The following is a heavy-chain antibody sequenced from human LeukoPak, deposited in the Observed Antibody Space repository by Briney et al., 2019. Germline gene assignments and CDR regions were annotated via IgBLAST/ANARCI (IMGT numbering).Heavy chain of an antibody. J-gene: IGHJ4*02. Sequence: GGSLRLSCAASGFTFSDYYMSWLRQAPGKGLEWVSYISSSGSTIYYADSVEGRFTISRDNAKNSLYLQMNSLRAEDTAVYYCASCGESIAAAGEIDYWGQGTQVTVSS. CDR3: ASCGESIAAAGEIDY. CDR2: ISSSGSTI. V-gene: IGHV3-11*04. CDR1: GFTFSDYY. D-gene: IGHD6-13*01.